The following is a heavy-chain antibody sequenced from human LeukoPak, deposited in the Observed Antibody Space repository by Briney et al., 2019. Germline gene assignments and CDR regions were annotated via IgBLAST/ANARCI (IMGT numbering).Heavy chain of an antibody. CDR3: TTGPPNVLLWFGEFYYYGMDV. Sequence: PEGSLRLSCAASGFTFSNAWMSWVRQAPGKGLEWVGRIKSKTDGGTTDYAAPVKGRFTISRDDSKNTLYLQMNSLKTEDTAVYYCTTGPPNVLLWFGEFYYYGMDVWGKGTTVTVSS. CDR2: IKSKTDGGTT. J-gene: IGHJ6*04. CDR1: GFTFSNAW. D-gene: IGHD3-10*01. V-gene: IGHV3-15*01.